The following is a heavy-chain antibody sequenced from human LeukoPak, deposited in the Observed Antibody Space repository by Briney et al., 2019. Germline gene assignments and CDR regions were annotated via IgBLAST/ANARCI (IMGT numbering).Heavy chain of an antibody. Sequence: SETLSLTCSVSGGSISDSYWSWIRQPPGKQMEWIGYVYDSGGTNYNPSLKSRVSISLDTSKNQFSLKMKSVTAADTAVYYCATNALLVPSTFDSWGRGTLVTVSS. CDR1: GGSISDSY. CDR2: VYDSGGT. J-gene: IGHJ4*02. D-gene: IGHD6-6*01. CDR3: ATNALLVPSTFDS. V-gene: IGHV4-59*12.